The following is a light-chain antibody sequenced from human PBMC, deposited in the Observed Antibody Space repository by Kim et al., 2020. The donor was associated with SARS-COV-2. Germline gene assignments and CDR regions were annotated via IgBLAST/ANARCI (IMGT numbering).Light chain of an antibody. Sequence: PGGTVTLTCDSRTDSITSGHYPYWFQQKPGQAPRTLIYEGTKKHSWTPARFSGSLLGGKAALTLSGAQPEDEADYYCLLSYTGDWVFGGVTQLTVL. CDR1: TDSITSGHY. CDR2: EGT. V-gene: IGLV7-46*01. J-gene: IGLJ2*01. CDR3: LLSYTGDWV.